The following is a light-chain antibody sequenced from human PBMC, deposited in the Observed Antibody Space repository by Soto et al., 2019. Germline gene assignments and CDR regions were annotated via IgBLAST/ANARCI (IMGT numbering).Light chain of an antibody. V-gene: IGKV1-5*03. CDR2: TVY. J-gene: IGKJ2*01. CDR1: QSIDRW. CDR3: QQYHTHST. Sequence: DIQITQSPSTLSASIGDRVTITCRASQSIDRWLAWYQLKPGKDPKLLIYTVYGLQSDIPSRFSGRGSGTKFTLTISSLQPDDFATYYCQQYHTHSTFGRGTKLEIK.